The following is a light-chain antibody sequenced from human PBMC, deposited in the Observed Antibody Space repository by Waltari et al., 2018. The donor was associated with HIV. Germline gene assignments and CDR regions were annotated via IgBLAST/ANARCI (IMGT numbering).Light chain of an antibody. J-gene: IGKJ2*01. CDR3: QQSYSGVLYT. V-gene: IGKV1-39*01. CDR2: SSS. Sequence: TQSPSSLSASVGDRVTIVCRTPIAVDIYLNWYQQKSGEPPKLIISSSSSLQSGVPSRFFGTGSGTDFTLGISNIQPEDFATYYCQQSYSGVLYTFGQGT. CDR1: IAVDIY.